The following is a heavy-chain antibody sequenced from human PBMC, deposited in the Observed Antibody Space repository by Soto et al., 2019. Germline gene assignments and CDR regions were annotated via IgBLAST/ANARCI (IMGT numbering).Heavy chain of an antibody. V-gene: IGHV4-30-2*01. CDR2: IYPSWST. CDR1: GGSISSGGYS. CDR3: ASLYYYDSSGYYGSYYFDY. D-gene: IGHD3-22*01. Sequence: QLQLQESGSGLVKPSQTLSPTCAVSGGSISSGGYSWSWIRQPPGKGMEWLGYIYPSWSTYYNPSLKSRVTISVDRSKNQFSLKLSSVTAADTAVYYCASLYYYDSSGYYGSYYFDYWGEGTLVTVSS. J-gene: IGHJ4*02.